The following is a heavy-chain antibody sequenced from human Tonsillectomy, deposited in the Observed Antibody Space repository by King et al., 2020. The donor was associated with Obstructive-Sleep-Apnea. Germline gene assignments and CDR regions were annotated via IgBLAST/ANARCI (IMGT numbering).Heavy chain of an antibody. CDR2: ISPYNGNT. CDR1: DYTFSNNG. D-gene: IGHD3-10*01. J-gene: IGHJ4*02. V-gene: IGHV1-18*01. CDR3: ARDFPYYDDSGSHRGTNRLDY. Sequence: VQLVESGAEVKKPGASVRVSCKAYDYTFSNNGISWVRQAPGQGLEWVGWISPYNGNTKYAQKVQGRVTMTTDTSTSTAYMELRGLRSDDTAVYYCARDFPYYDDSGSHRGTNRLDYWGQGTLVTVSS.